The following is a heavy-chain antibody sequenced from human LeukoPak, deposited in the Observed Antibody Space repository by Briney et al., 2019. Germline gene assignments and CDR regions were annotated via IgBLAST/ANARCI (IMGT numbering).Heavy chain of an antibody. Sequence: PGGSLRLSCAASGFTFSSYEMNWVRQAPGKGLGWVSYISSSGSTIYYADSVKGRFTISRDNAKNSLYLQMNSLRAEDMALYYCAKDIAGDRSGWLWWGVFDYWGQGTLVTVSS. CDR1: GFTFSSYE. V-gene: IGHV3-48*03. J-gene: IGHJ4*02. CDR3: AKDIAGDRSGWLWWGVFDY. CDR2: ISSSGSTI. D-gene: IGHD6-19*01.